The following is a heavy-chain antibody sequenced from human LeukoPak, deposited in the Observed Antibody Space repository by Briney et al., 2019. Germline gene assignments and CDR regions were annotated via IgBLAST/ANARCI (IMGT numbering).Heavy chain of an antibody. V-gene: IGHV3-9*01. CDR2: ISWNSGSI. Sequence: GGSLRLFCAASGFTFDDYAMHWVRQAPGKGLEWVSGISWNSGSIGYADSVKGRFTISRDNAKNSLYLQMNSLRAEDTALYYCAKERNYYDSSGYYYFDYWGQGTLVTVSS. J-gene: IGHJ4*02. CDR3: AKERNYYDSSGYYYFDY. CDR1: GFTFDDYA. D-gene: IGHD3-22*01.